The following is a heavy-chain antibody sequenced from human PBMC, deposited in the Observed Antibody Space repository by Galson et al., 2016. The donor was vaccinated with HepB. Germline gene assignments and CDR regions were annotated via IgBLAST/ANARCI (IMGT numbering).Heavy chain of an antibody. D-gene: IGHD6-13*01. CDR3: AKDRDSNWYEKYFQH. CDR1: GFTFSSNG. CDR2: IRYDGSNK. V-gene: IGHV3-33*06. J-gene: IGHJ1*01. Sequence: SLRLSCAASGFTFSSNGMHWVRQAPGKGLEWVAVIRYDGSNKYYADSVKGRFTISRDNSKNTLSPQMNSLRAEDTAVYYCAKDRDSNWYEKYFQHWGQGTLVTVSS.